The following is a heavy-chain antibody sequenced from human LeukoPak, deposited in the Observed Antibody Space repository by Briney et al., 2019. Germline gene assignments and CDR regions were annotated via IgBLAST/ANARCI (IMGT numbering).Heavy chain of an antibody. CDR1: GFTLSNAW. V-gene: IGHV3-15*01. CDR2: IRSKTEGGTT. CDR3: TKYYYDSSGFYYHYDY. Sequence: GGSLRLSCAASGFTLSNAWMSWVRQAPGKGLEWVGRIRSKTEGGTTEYAAPVKGRFTISRDDTKNTLYLQMYSLKTEDTAVYYCTKYYYDSSGFYYHYDYWGQGTLVTVSS. D-gene: IGHD3-22*01. J-gene: IGHJ4*02.